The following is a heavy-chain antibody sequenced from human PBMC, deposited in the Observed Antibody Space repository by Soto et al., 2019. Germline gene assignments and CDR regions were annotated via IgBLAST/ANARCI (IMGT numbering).Heavy chain of an antibody. Sequence: GGSLRLSCAASGFTFSSYAMHWVRQAPGKGLEWVAVISYDGSNKYYADSVKGRFTISGDNSKNTLYLQMNSLRAEDTAVYYCARDLLAVAGIGGLGYWGQGTLVTVSS. D-gene: IGHD6-19*01. J-gene: IGHJ4*02. CDR2: ISYDGSNK. CDR3: ARDLLAVAGIGGLGY. CDR1: GFTFSSYA. V-gene: IGHV3-30-3*01.